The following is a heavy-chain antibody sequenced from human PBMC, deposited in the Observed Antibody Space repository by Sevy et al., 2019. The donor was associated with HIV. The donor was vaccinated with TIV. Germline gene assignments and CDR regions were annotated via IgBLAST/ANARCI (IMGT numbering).Heavy chain of an antibody. J-gene: IGHJ4*02. CDR3: AKVRGSGGYAFDY. Sequence: GGSLRLSCTPSGFCFNSYALTCVRQAPGRGLEWVLSITGTGGEAYYANSVRGRFTISRDNFKNILYLQMDSLRVEDTAVYYCAKVRGSGGYAFDYWGQGTLVTVSS. CDR1: GFCFNSYA. CDR2: ITGTGGEA. V-gene: IGHV3-23*01. D-gene: IGHD5-12*01.